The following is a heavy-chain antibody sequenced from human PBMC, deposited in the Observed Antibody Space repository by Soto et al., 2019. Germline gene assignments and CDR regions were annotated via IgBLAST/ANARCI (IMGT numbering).Heavy chain of an antibody. CDR2: INPSGGST. D-gene: IGHD3-3*01. CDR3: ARDRSPFGVVLGSGDYGMDV. V-gene: IGHV1-46*01. Sequence: ASVKVSCKASGYTFTSYYVHWVRQAPGQGLEWMGIINPSGGSTSYAQKFQGRVTMTRDTSTSTVYMELSSLRSEDTAVYYCARDRSPFGVVLGSGDYGMDVWGQGTTVTVSS. J-gene: IGHJ6*01. CDR1: GYTFTSYY.